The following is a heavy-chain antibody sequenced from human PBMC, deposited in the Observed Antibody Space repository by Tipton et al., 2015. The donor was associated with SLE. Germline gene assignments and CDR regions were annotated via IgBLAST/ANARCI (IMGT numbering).Heavy chain of an antibody. CDR1: GFTFSSYA. CDR2: ISGSGGST. Sequence: SLRLSCAASGFTFSSYAMSWVRQAPGKGREWVSAISGSGGSTYYADSVKGRFTISRDNAKNSLYLQMNSLRAEDTAVYYCARAVLYGSGFGPWGQGTLVTVSS. CDR3: ARAVLYGSGFGP. J-gene: IGHJ5*02. V-gene: IGHV3-23*01. D-gene: IGHD3-10*01.